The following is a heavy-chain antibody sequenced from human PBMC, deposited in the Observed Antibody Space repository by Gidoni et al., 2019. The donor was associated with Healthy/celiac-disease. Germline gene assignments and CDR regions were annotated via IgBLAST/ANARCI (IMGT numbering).Heavy chain of an antibody. J-gene: IGHJ5*02. V-gene: IGHV4-4*07. CDR3: ARVLSPNWFDP. CDR1: GGSISSYY. Sequence: QVQLQESCPGLVKPSETLSLTCHVSGGSISSYYGSWIRQHAGKGLEWIGRSYTSGSTNYNPSLKGRVTMSVETSKNQFSLKLSAVTAADTAVYYCARVLSPNWFDPWGQGTLVTVSS. CDR2: SYTSGST.